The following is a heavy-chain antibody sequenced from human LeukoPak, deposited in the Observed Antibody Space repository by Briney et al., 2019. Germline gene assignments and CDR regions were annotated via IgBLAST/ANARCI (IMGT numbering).Heavy chain of an antibody. V-gene: IGHV3-30*02. CDR2: IQYDGTNK. CDR3: AKDPFIVVVVAAPYFDS. J-gene: IGHJ4*02. D-gene: IGHD2-15*01. Sequence: PGGSLRLSCAASGFTFSSFGMHWVRQAPGKGLEWVAFIQYDGTNKYYADSVKGRFTISRDNSKNTLFLQMNGLRAEDTAVYYCAKDPFIVVVVAAPYFDSWGQGTLVTVSS. CDR1: GFTFSSFG.